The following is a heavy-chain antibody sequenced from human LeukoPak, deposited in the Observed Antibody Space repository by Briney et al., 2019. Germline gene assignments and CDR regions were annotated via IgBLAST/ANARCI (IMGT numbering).Heavy chain of an antibody. CDR1: GFTFRNYA. J-gene: IGHJ4*02. CDR3: AKGSSSGYAYYFDF. D-gene: IGHD3-22*01. CDR2: ISGRGAST. V-gene: IGHV3-23*01. Sequence: GGSLRLSCVASGFTFRNYAMSWVRQAPGKGLECVSTISGRGASTYYADSVKGRFTISRDNSKNTLYLEMNSLRAEDSAVYYCAKGSSSGYAYYFDFWGQGTLVTVSS.